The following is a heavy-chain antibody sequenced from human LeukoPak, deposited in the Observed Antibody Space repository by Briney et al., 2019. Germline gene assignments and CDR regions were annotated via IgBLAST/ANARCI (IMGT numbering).Heavy chain of an antibody. CDR3: AKGENWTLSYYYMDV. CDR1: GFTFNNYW. J-gene: IGHJ6*03. V-gene: IGHV3-7*01. CDR2: IKQDGNEK. Sequence: PGGSLRLSCAGSGFTFNNYWMSWVRQAPGKGLEWVANIKQDGNEKYYVDSVKGRFTISRDNSKNTLYLQMNSLRAEDTAVYYCAKGENWTLSYYYMDVWGKGTTVTVSS. D-gene: IGHD1-1*01.